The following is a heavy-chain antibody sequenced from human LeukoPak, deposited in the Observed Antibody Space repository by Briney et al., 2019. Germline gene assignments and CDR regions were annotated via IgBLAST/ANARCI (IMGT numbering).Heavy chain of an antibody. Sequence: PSETLSLTCTVSGGSISSSSYYWGWIRQPPGKGLEWIGSIHYSGSTYYNPSLKSRVTISVDTSKNQFSLKLSSVTAADTAVYYCARSGYGYYYYMDVWDKGTTVTVSS. V-gene: IGHV4-39*01. CDR3: ARSGYGYYYYMDV. J-gene: IGHJ6*03. CDR2: IHYSGST. CDR1: GGSISSSSYY. D-gene: IGHD3-3*01.